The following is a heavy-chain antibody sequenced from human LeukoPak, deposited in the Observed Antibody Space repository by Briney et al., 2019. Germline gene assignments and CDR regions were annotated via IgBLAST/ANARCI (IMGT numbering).Heavy chain of an antibody. CDR2: MSSSGSTI. J-gene: IGHJ4*02. V-gene: IGHV3-11*01. CDR3: ARDQAGYYDSSGYYQY. D-gene: IGHD3-22*01. Sequence: GGSLRLSCAASGFTFSDYYMGWIGQAPGKGLEWVSDMSSSGSTIYYADSVKGRFTISRDNAKNSLYLQMNSLRAEDTAVYYCARDQAGYYDSSGYYQYWGQGTLVTVSS. CDR1: GFTFSDYY.